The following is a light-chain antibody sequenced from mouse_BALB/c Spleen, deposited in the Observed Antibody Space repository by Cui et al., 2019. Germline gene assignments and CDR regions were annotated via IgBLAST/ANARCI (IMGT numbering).Light chain of an antibody. J-gene: IGKJ1*01. CDR1: SSVSY. V-gene: IGKV4-80*01. CDR2: STS. CDR3: HQWSSYPWT. Sequence: IVLTQSPAIMSASLGEEITLTCSASSSVSYRHWYQQKAGTSPKLLIYSTSNLASGVPSRFSGSGSGTFYSLTISSVEAEDAADYYCHQWSSYPWTFGGGTKLEIK.